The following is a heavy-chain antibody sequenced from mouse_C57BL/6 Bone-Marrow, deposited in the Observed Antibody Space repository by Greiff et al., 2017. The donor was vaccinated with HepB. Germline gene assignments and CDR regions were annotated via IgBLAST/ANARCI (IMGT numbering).Heavy chain of an antibody. CDR3: ARGGWLLRYWYFDV. J-gene: IGHJ1*03. D-gene: IGHD2-3*01. CDR2: INPGSGGT. CDR1: GYAFTNYL. V-gene: IGHV1-54*01. Sequence: QVQLKQSGAELVRPGTSVKVSCKASGYAFTNYLIEWVKQRPGQGLEWIGVINPGSGGTNYNEKFKGKATLTADKSSSTAYMQLSSLTSEDSAVYFCARGGWLLRYWYFDVWGTGTTVTASS.